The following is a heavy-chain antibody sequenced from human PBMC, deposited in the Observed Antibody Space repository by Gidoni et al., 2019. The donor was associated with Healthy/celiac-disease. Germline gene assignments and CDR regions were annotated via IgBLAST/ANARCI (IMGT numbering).Heavy chain of an antibody. V-gene: IGHV3-23*01. Sequence: EVQLLESGGGLVQLGGSLRLSCEASGVTFSISALSWVPQAPGKGLEWVSAISGSGGSTYYADSVKGRFTISRDNSKNTLYLQMNSLRAEDTAVYYCAKDDPGSSRAVAGLFDYWGQGTLVTVSS. CDR1: GVTFSISA. J-gene: IGHJ4*02. D-gene: IGHD6-19*01. CDR3: AKDDPGSSRAVAGLFDY. CDR2: ISGSGGST.